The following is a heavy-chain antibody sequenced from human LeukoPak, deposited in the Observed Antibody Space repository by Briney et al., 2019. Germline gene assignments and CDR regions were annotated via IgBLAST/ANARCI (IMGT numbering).Heavy chain of an antibody. Sequence: SETLSLTRAVYGGSFSGYYWSWIRQPPGKGLEWIGEINHSGSTNYNPSLKSRVTISVDTSKNQFSLKLSSVTAADTAVYYCARGRLNDFWSGYCFDYWGQGTLVTVSS. D-gene: IGHD3-3*01. CDR3: ARGRLNDFWSGYCFDY. V-gene: IGHV4-34*01. J-gene: IGHJ4*02. CDR2: INHSGST. CDR1: GGSFSGYY.